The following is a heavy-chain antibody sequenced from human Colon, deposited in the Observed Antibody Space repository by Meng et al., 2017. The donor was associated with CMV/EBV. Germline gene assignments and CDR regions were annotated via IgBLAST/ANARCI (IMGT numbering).Heavy chain of an antibody. CDR2: ISGSGGDT. Sequence: GESLKISCAASGFTFSVYGMHWVRQAPGKGLEWVSTISGSGGDTYYAGSVKGRFTISRDNSKNTVYFQMNSLRADDTAVYYCAKAPYDYDDNSYYFDYWGQGTLVTVSS. J-gene: IGHJ4*02. V-gene: IGHV3-23*01. CDR1: GFTFSVYG. CDR3: AKAPYDYDDNSYYFDY. D-gene: IGHD4-23*01.